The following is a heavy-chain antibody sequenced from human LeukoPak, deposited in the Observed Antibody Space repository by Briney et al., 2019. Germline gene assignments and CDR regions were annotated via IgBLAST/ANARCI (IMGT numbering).Heavy chain of an antibody. CDR3: ARLLPGQLLSYYYYGMDV. CDR1: GGSISSGGYY. CDR2: IYYSGST. D-gene: IGHD1-26*01. Sequence: SETLSLTCTVSGGSISSGGYYWSWIRQHPGKGLEWIGYIYYSGSTYYNPSLKSRVTISVDTSKNQFSLKLSSVTAADTAVYYCARLLPGQLLSYYYYGMDVWGQGTTVTVSS. V-gene: IGHV4-31*03. J-gene: IGHJ6*02.